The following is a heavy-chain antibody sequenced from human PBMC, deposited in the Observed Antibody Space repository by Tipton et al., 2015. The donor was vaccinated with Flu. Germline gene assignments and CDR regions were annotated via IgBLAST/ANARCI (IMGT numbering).Heavy chain of an antibody. V-gene: IGHV4-59*01. J-gene: IGHJ3*01. CDR2: IYYTGTT. CDR1: SVSISSYY. Sequence: TLSLTCSVSSVSISSYYWTWVRQAPGKGLEWIGYIYYTGTTSYNPSLESRVSISVDTSKTQSFLKLTSVTAADTAIYYCARDDSRFPRAFDVWGRGTPVSASS. D-gene: IGHD2-21*01. CDR3: ARDDSRFPRAFDV.